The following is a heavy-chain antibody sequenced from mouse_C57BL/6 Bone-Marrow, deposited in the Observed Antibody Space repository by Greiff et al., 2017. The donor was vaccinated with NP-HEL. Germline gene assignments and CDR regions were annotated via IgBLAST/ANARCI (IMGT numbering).Heavy chain of an antibody. Sequence: VHVKQSVAELVRPGASVKLSCTASGFNIKNIYMHWVKQRPEQGLEWIGRIDPANGNTKYAPKFQGKATITADTSSNTAYLQLSSLTSEDTAIYYCARGYWLDYWGQGTTLTVSS. J-gene: IGHJ2*01. D-gene: IGHD2-3*01. CDR1: GFNIKNIY. V-gene: IGHV14-3*01. CDR3: ARGYWLDY. CDR2: IDPANGNT.